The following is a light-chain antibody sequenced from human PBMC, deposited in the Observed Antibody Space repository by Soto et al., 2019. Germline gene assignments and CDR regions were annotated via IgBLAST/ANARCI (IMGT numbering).Light chain of an antibody. Sequence: QSALTQPASVSGSPGQSITISCTGTSSDVGGYNLVSWYQQHPGKAPKLIIYQDTQRPSGVSDCFSASKSGNTASLTISGLQTEDEADYYCCSYAGSYTLILGGGTKLTVL. CDR2: QDT. J-gene: IGLJ2*01. CDR1: SSDVGGYNL. CDR3: CSYAGSYTLI. V-gene: IGLV2-23*01.